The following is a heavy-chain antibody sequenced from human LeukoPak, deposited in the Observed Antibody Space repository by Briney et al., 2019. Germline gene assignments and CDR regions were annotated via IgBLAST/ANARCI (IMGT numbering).Heavy chain of an antibody. Sequence: SETLSLTCAVYGGSFSGYYWSWIRQPPGKGLEWIGEINHSGSTNYNPSLKSRVTISVDASKNQFSLKLSSVTAADTAVYYCARGPRIRIAAAGYYYYSMDVWGQGTTVTVSS. V-gene: IGHV4-34*01. D-gene: IGHD6-13*01. CDR2: INHSGST. CDR1: GGSFSGYY. CDR3: ARGPRIRIAAAGYYYYSMDV. J-gene: IGHJ6*02.